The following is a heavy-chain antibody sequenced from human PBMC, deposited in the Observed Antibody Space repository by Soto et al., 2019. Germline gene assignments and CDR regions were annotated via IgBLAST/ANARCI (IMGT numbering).Heavy chain of an antibody. D-gene: IGHD1-26*01. CDR1: GFTFSDYY. V-gene: IGHV3-11*06. CDR3: ARDIVGATYSFDY. Sequence: GGSLRLSCAASGFTFSDYYMSWIRQAPGKGLEWVSYIGSSSTNTKYADSVKGRFTISRDNTKNSLYLQMNSLRAEDTAVYYCARDIVGATYSFDYWGQGTLVTVSS. J-gene: IGHJ4*02. CDR2: IGSSSTNT.